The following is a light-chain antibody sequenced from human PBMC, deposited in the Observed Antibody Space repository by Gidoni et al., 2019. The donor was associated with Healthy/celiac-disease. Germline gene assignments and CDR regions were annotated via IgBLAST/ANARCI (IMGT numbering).Light chain of an antibody. J-gene: IGLJ3*02. CDR3: QSADSSGTYWV. CDR2: NDS. V-gene: IGLV3-25*03. CDR1: ALPKQY. Sequence: SYELTQPPSVSVSPGQTARITCSGDALPKQYAYWYQQKPGQAPVLVIYNDSERPSGIPARFSGSSSGTTVTLTISGVQAEDAADYSCQSADSSGTYWVFGGGTKLTVL.